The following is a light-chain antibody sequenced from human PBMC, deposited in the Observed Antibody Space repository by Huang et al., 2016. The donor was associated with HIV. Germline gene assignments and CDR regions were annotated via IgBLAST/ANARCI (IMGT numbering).Light chain of an antibody. CDR1: QGISNS. CDR2: AAY. J-gene: IGKJ4*01. V-gene: IGKV1-NL1*01. CDR3: QQYYSMLLT. Sequence: DIQMTQSPSSLSASVGDRVTITCRASQGISNSLAWYQQKPWEAPKLLVHAAYRFESGVPSKFSGSGSGTDYTLTISSLQPEDFATYYCQQYYSMLLTFGGGTKVEIK.